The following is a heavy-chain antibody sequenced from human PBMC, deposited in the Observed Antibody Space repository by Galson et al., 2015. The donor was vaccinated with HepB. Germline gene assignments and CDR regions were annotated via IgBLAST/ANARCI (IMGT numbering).Heavy chain of an antibody. V-gene: IGHV3-53*01. CDR3: ARDARYSGHWYFDL. CDR1: GFTVSSNY. D-gene: IGHD2-15*01. CDR2: IYSGGST. Sequence: SLRLSCAASGFTVSSNYMSWVRQAPGKGLEWVSVIYSGGSTYYADSVKGRFTISRDNSKNTLYLQMNSLRAEDTAVYYCARDARYSGHWYFDLWGRGTLVTVSS. J-gene: IGHJ2*01.